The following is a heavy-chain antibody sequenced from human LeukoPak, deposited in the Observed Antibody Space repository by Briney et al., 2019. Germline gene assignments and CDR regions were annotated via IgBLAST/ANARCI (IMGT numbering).Heavy chain of an antibody. CDR3: ARESSYRYVDY. J-gene: IGHJ4*02. CDR1: GGSISANY. D-gene: IGHD3-16*02. CDR2: ISYSGST. Sequence: SETLSLTCTVSGGSISANYWSWIRQPPGKGLEWIGYISYSGSTNYNPSLRSRVTISVDTSQNQFSLNLSSVTAADTALYYCARESSYRYVDYWGQGTLVTVPS. V-gene: IGHV4-59*01.